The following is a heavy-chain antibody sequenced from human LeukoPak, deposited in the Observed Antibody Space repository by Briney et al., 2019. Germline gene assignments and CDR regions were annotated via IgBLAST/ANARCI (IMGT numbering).Heavy chain of an antibody. D-gene: IGHD3-10*01. V-gene: IGHV3-23*01. Sequence: PGGSLRLSCAGSGFTFSDYPMTWVRQAPGKGLEWVSAISGSRGHTYYADSVKGRFTISRDNSKNTLYLQMNRLRVEDTAIYYCAKDDLIIDLWSEGSTYGSIDTWGQGTLVTVSS. CDR1: GFTFSDYP. CDR2: ISGSRGHT. J-gene: IGHJ5*02. CDR3: AKDDLIIDLWSEGSTYGSIDT.